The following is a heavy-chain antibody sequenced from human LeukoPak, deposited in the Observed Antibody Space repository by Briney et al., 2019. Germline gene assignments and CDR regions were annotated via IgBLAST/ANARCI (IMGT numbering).Heavy chain of an antibody. J-gene: IGHJ4*02. V-gene: IGHV3-30-3*01. Sequence: GRSLRLSCAASGFTFSTYAMHWVRQAPGKGLEWVALISDDGNNKFYADSVKGRFTISRDNSKNTLYLQMRSTLYLQMNSLRVEDTAVYYCARVLSPRYSYGYNYWGQGTLVIVSS. CDR2: ISDDGNNK. D-gene: IGHD5-18*01. CDR1: GFTFSTYA. CDR3: ARVLSPRYSYGYNY.